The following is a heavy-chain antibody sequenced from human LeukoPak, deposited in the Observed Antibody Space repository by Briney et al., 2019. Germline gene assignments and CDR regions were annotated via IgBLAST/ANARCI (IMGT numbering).Heavy chain of an antibody. V-gene: IGHV1-2*02. D-gene: IGHD6-13*01. CDR3: ARDAGYGSSWLDY. CDR2: INPNNGGT. CDR1: RYTFTGYY. Sequence: ASVKVSCKASRYTFTGYYMHWVRQAPGQGPEWMGWINPNNGGTKYAEKFQGRVTMTRDTSISTAYMELRRLRSDDTAMYYCARDAGYGSSWLDYWGQGTLVTVSS. J-gene: IGHJ4*02.